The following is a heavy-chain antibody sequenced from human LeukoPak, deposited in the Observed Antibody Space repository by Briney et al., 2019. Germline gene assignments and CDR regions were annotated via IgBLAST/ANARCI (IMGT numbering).Heavy chain of an antibody. CDR1: GFTFSSYW. CDR2: IKQDGSEK. V-gene: IGHV3-7*03. D-gene: IGHD5-24*01. Sequence: GGSLRLSCAASGFTFSSYWMSWVRQAPGKGLEWVANIKQDGSEKYYVDSAKGRFTISRDNSKNTLYLQMNSLRAEDTAVYYCAKETELATVIDYYYGMDVWGQGTTVTVSS. CDR3: AKETELATVIDYYYGMDV. J-gene: IGHJ6*02.